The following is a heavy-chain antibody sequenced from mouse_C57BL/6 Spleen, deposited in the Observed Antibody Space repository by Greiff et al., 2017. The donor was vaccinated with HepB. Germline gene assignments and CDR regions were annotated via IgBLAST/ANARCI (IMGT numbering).Heavy chain of an antibody. CDR1: GYTFTDYY. CDR3: ARGNWDAAY. Sequence: VQLQQSGPELVKPGASVKISCKASGYTFTDYYMNWVKQSHGKSLEWIGDINPNNGGTSYNQKFKGKATLTVDKSSSTAYMELRSLTSEDSAVYYCARGNWDAAYWGQGTLGTVSA. D-gene: IGHD4-1*01. V-gene: IGHV1-26*01. CDR2: INPNNGGT. J-gene: IGHJ3*01.